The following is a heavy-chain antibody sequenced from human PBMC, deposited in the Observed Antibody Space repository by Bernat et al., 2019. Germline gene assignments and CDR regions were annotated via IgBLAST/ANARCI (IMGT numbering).Heavy chain of an antibody. Sequence: QVQLVESGGGVVQPGRSLKVSCAVSGFTFSSYAMHWVRQAPGKGLEWVAVISYDGSNKYYADSVKGRFTISRDNSKNTLYLQMNSLRAEDTAVYYCARALSRCGGDCYSFDYWGQGTLVTVSS. V-gene: IGHV3-30-3*01. CDR3: ARALSRCGGDCYSFDY. CDR1: GFTFSSYA. D-gene: IGHD2-21*02. J-gene: IGHJ4*02. CDR2: ISYDGSNK.